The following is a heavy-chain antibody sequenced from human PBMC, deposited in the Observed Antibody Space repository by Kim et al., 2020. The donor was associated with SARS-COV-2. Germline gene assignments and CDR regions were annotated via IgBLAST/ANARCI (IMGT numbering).Heavy chain of an antibody. CDR1: GFTFSSYG. D-gene: IGHD3-22*01. V-gene: IGHV3-30*18. CDR3: AKGSDYYDSSGYYNDY. CDR2: ISYDGSNK. J-gene: IGHJ4*01. Sequence: GGSLRLSCAASGFTFSSYGMHWVRPAPGKGLEWVAVISYDGSNKYYADSVKGRFTIPRDNSKTTMYLQMNSMRAEDTAVYYCAKGSDYYDSSGYYNDYLG.